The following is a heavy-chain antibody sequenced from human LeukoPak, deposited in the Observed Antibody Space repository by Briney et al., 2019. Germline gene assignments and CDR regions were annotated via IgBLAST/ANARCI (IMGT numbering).Heavy chain of an antibody. Sequence: ASVKVSCKASGYTFTGYYMHWVRQAPGQGLERMGWINPNSGGTNYAQKFQGRVTMTRDTSISTAYMELSRLRSDDTAVYYCARVAIVPAASTYYYYYGMDVWGQGTTVTVSS. CDR2: INPNSGGT. J-gene: IGHJ6*02. D-gene: IGHD2-2*01. CDR3: ARVAIVPAASTYYYYYGMDV. CDR1: GYTFTGYY. V-gene: IGHV1-2*02.